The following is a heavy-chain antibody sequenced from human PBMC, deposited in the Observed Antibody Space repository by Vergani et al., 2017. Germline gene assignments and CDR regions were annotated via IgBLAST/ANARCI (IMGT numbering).Heavy chain of an antibody. CDR1: GFAFGDFG. V-gene: IGHV3-20*04. D-gene: IGHD3-3*01. CDR2: INWNGGTT. CDR3: ARDISGGYDFWSGYYSGMGFDY. Sequence: EVQLVESGGGVVRPGGSLRLSCVGSGFAFGDFGMSWVRQVPGKGLVWVAGINWNGGTTIYGDPVTGRFTISRDNAKNSLYLQMNSLRAEDTAVYYCARDISGGYDFWSGYYSGMGFDYWGQGTLVTVSS. J-gene: IGHJ4*02.